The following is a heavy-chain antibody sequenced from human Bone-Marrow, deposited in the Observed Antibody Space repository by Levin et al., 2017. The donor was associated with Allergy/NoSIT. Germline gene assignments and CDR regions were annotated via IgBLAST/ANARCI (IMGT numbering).Heavy chain of an antibody. J-gene: IGHJ4*02. Sequence: GSLRLSCTASGFTFGDYAMSWFRQAPGKGLEWVGFIRSKAYDGTTEYAASVKGRFTISTDDSKSIAYLQMNSLNTEDTAVYYCTAHKGVERRYYWGRGTLVTVSS. V-gene: IGHV3-49*03. D-gene: IGHD1-1*01. CDR1: GFTFGDYA. CDR3: TAHKGVERRYY. CDR2: IRSKAYDGTT.